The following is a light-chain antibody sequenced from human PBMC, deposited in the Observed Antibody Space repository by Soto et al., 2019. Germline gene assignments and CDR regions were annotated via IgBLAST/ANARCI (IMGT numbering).Light chain of an antibody. CDR1: QSVSTN. CDR2: GAS. V-gene: IGKV3-15*01. Sequence: EIVMTQSPATLSMSPGERATLSCRASQSVSTNLAWYHRKPGQAPRLLIYGASTRATGIPARFSGSGSETEFTLTISSLQSEDFAVYFCQQYYSLPWTFGQGTKVEIK. J-gene: IGKJ1*01. CDR3: QQYYSLPWT.